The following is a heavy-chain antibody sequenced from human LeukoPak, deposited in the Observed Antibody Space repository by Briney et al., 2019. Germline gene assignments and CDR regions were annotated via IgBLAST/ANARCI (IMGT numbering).Heavy chain of an antibody. Sequence: GGSLRLSCAASGFTFSSYAMHWVRQAPGKGLEWVAVISYDGSNKYYADSVKGRFTISRDNSKNTLYLQMNSLRAEDTAVYYCARDLNHYDFWSGYYYPDYWGQGTLVTVSS. CDR3: ARDLNHYDFWSGYYYPDY. CDR2: ISYDGSNK. V-gene: IGHV3-30-3*01. D-gene: IGHD3-3*01. CDR1: GFTFSSYA. J-gene: IGHJ4*02.